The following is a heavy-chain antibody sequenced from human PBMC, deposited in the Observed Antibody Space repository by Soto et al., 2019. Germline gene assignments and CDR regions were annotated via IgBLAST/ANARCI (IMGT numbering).Heavy chain of an antibody. J-gene: IGHJ6*02. CDR1: GGSFSCYY. CDR2: INHSGST. V-gene: IGHV4-34*01. CDR3: ARPKQWLPRDGMDV. Sequence: KPSETLSLTCAVYGGSFSCYYWSWIRQPPGKGLEWIGEINHSGSTNYNPSLKSRVTISVDTSKNQFSLKLSSVTAADTAVYYCARPKQWLPRDGMDVWGQGTTVTVSS. D-gene: IGHD6-19*01.